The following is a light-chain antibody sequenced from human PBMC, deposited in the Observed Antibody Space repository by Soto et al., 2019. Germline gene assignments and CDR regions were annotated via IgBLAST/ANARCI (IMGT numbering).Light chain of an antibody. V-gene: IGLV2-11*01. CDR2: MTT. CDR1: SSDVGGYNY. Sequence: QSALTQPRSVSGSPGQSVTISCTGTSSDVGGYNYVSWYQQHPGKAPKLVIFMTTRRPSGVPDRFSGSKSGTSASLAISGLRSEDEAYYYCAAWDDTLSRPVFGGGTKLTVL. CDR3: AAWDDTLSRPV. J-gene: IGLJ3*02.